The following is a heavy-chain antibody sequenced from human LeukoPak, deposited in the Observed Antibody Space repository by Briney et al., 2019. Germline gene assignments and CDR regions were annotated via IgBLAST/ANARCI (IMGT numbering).Heavy chain of an antibody. CDR2: ISAYNGHT. Sequence: AASVKVSCKASGYSFANFGISWVRQAPGQGLEWMGWISAYNGHTKYAQNLQGRLTMTTDTSTSTAYMELRSLRSGDTAVYYCARDLGYGDYGYWGQGTLVTASS. D-gene: IGHD4-17*01. V-gene: IGHV1-18*01. CDR1: GYSFANFG. J-gene: IGHJ4*02. CDR3: ARDLGYGDYGY.